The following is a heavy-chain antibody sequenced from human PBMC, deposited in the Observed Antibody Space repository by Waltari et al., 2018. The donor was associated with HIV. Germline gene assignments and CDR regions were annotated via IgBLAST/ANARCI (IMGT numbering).Heavy chain of an antibody. CDR3: AKDEEAAGAWYFDL. Sequence: EVQLVESGGGLVQPGGSLRLSCAASGFTFSSYAMSWVGQAPGMWLGWVSAISGSGGSTYYADSVNGRFTISRDKSKNTLYLQMNSRRAEETAVYYCAKDEEAAGAWYFDLWGRGTLVTVSS. V-gene: IGHV3-23*04. D-gene: IGHD6-13*01. CDR1: GFTFSSYA. CDR2: ISGSGGST. J-gene: IGHJ2*01.